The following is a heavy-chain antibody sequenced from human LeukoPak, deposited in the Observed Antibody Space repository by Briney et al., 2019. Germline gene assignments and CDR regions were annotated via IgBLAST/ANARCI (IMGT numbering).Heavy chain of an antibody. Sequence: PSETLSLTCTVSGGSIGSSSYSWRWIRQPPGKGLEWIGSIYYSGSTYYKPSLKSRVTISVDTSKNQFSLKLSSVTAADTAVYYCARHFVDTAMVTYWGQGTLVTVSS. CDR1: GGSIGSSSYS. CDR2: IYYSGST. J-gene: IGHJ4*02. D-gene: IGHD5-18*01. CDR3: ARHFVDTAMVTY. V-gene: IGHV4-39*01.